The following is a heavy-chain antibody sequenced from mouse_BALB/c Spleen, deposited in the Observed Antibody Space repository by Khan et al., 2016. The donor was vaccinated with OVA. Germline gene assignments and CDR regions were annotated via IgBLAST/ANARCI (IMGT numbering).Heavy chain of an antibody. D-gene: IGHD3-3*01. Sequence: QIQLVQSGPDLKKPGETVKISCKASGYTFTNYGINWVKQAPGKGLKWMGWIYTYTGEPTYADDFKGRFAFSLETSASTAYLQINNLKNEDTATYFCAREGRRAMDYWGQGTSVTVSS. CDR1: GYTFTNYG. J-gene: IGHJ4*01. V-gene: IGHV9-3-1*01. CDR3: AREGRRAMDY. CDR2: IYTYTGEP.